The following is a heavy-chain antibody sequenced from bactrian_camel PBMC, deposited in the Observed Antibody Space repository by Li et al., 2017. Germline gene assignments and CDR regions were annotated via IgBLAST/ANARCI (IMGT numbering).Heavy chain of an antibody. V-gene: IGHV3S53*01. CDR2: IRRDDLT. Sequence: HVQLVESGGGSAQAGGSLRLSCTATGYTRSNYRIAWFRQAPGKEREAVAAIRRDDLTAYTDSVKGRFTITKPWGKTIVHLQMNSLKPEDTAMYYCAASKGACYGKLGYGLGLRDFTYWGQGTQVTVS. J-gene: IGHJ6*01. D-gene: IGHD5*01. CDR1: GYTRSNYR. CDR3: AASKGACYGKLGYGLGLRDFTY.